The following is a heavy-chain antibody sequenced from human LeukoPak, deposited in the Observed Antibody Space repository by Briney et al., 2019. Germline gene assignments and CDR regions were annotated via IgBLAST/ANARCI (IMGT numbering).Heavy chain of an antibody. CDR2: INPNSGGT. CDR1: GYTLTGYY. D-gene: IGHD2/OR15-2a*01. Sequence: ASVRVSCKASGYTLTGYYLHWVRQAPGQGLEWMGWINPNSGGTKYAQKFQGRVTMTRDTSINTAYMDLSSLGSDDTAVYFCVRDLRGGTTAFDCWGQGTLVTVSS. V-gene: IGHV1-2*02. J-gene: IGHJ4*02. CDR3: VRDLRGGTTAFDC.